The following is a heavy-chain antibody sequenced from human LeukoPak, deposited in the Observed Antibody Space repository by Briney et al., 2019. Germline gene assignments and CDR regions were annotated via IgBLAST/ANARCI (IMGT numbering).Heavy chain of an antibody. D-gene: IGHD3-16*01. CDR2: VHSSGGT. V-gene: IGHV4-59*11. CDR1: GGSISTHY. CDR3: ARRRGGFGEGEFDY. J-gene: IGHJ4*02. Sequence: SEALSLTCAVSGGSISTHYWNWLRQPPGKELEWIGQVHSSGGTISDPSFKSRVTMSLDTSNNQLSLELSSVTAADTAVYYCARRRGGFGEGEFDYWGQGALVTVSA.